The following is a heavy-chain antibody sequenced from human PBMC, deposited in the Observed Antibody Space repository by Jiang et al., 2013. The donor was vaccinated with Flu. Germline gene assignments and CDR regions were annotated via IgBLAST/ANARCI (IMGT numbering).Heavy chain of an antibody. V-gene: IGHV4-39*01. CDR2: IYYNGNT. D-gene: IGHD5-24*01. J-gene: IGHJ4*02. CDR1: GGSISRSSHY. CDR3: ARHREDGYGATRYYFDY. Sequence: GLVKPSETLSLTCTVSGGSISRSSHYWGWIRQPPGKGLEWIGSIYYNGNTYYNPSLKSRVTTSVDPSKNQFSLKLNSVTAADTAVYYCARHREDGYGATRYYFDYWGQGTLVSVSS.